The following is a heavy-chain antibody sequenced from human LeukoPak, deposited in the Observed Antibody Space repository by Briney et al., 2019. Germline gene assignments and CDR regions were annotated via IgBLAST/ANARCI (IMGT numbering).Heavy chain of an antibody. Sequence: PGRSLRLSCAASGFTFSSYGMHWVRQAPGKGLEWVAVISYDGSNKYYADSVKGRFTISRDNSKNTLYLQMNSLRAEDTAVYYCAKIITVDTAHGSDAFDIWGQGTMVTVSS. V-gene: IGHV3-30*18. D-gene: IGHD5-18*01. CDR2: ISYDGSNK. CDR1: GFTFSSYG. CDR3: AKIITVDTAHGSDAFDI. J-gene: IGHJ3*02.